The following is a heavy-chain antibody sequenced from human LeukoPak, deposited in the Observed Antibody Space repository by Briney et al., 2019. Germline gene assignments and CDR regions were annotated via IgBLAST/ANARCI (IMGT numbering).Heavy chain of an antibody. Sequence: GASVTLSCKASGGTFSSYAISWVRQAPGQGLEWMGGIIPIFGTANYAQKFQGRVTITADESTSTAYMELSRLRSEDTAVYYCARAPPLAYCGGDCYSDAFDIWGQGTLFTFSS. CDR1: GGTFSSYA. V-gene: IGHV1-69*13. CDR3: ARAPPLAYCGGDCYSDAFDI. CDR2: IIPIFGTA. J-gene: IGHJ3*02. D-gene: IGHD2-21*02.